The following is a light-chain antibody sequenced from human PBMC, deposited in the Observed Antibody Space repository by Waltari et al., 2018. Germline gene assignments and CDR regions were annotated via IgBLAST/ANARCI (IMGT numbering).Light chain of an antibody. Sequence: DIQMTQSPSTLSASVGDRVTITCRASQSISSWLAWYQQKPGKAPKLLIYDGSNLESGVPSSFSGSGSGTEFTLTISSLQPDDFATYYCQQYSSYPWTFGQGTKVDIK. J-gene: IGKJ1*01. CDR1: QSISSW. V-gene: IGKV1-5*01. CDR3: QQYSSYPWT. CDR2: DGS.